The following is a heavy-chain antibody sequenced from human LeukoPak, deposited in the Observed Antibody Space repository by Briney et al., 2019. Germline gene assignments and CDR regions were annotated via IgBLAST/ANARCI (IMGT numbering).Heavy chain of an antibody. CDR1: GFTLSAYW. Sequence: GRSLRLSCAVSGFTLSAYWMHWVRQAPGKGLVWVSRMNTDGSSTLYADSVKGRFTISRDNAKNTLYLQMNSLRVEDTAVYYCAREHYDILSRRGMDVWGKGTTVTVSS. V-gene: IGHV3-74*03. J-gene: IGHJ6*04. D-gene: IGHD3-9*01. CDR2: MNTDGSST. CDR3: AREHYDILSRRGMDV.